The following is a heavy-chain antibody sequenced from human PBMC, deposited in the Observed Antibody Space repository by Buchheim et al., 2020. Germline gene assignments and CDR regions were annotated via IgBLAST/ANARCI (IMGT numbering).Heavy chain of an antibody. J-gene: IGHJ4*01. D-gene: IGHD1-26*01. CDR3: ARDGGRYHFDY. CDR2: INSDGSST. V-gene: IGHV3-74*01. CDR1: GFTFSNYW. Sequence: EVQLVESGGGLVQPGGSLRLSCAASGFTFSNYWMHWVRQVPGKGLVWVSRINSDGSSTSYADSVKGRFTISRDNAQNKVYLQMNSLRGDDTAVYYCARDGGRYHFDYWGQGTL.